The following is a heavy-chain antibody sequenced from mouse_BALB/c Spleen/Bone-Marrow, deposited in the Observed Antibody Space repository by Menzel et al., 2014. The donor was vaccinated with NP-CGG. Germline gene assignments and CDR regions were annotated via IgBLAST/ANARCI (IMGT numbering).Heavy chain of an antibody. CDR3: TRSNYGYWYFVV. J-gene: IGHJ1*01. D-gene: IGHD1-1*01. V-gene: IGHV1S81*02. CDR1: GYSFTNYY. Sequence: QVQLQQSGAELVKPGASVKLSCKASGYSFTNYYMYWVKRRPGQGLEWIGEINPSNGGTNFNEKFKNKATLTVDKSSSTAYMQLSSLTSEDSAVYYCTRSNYGYWYFVVWGAGTTVTVSS. CDR2: INPSNGGT.